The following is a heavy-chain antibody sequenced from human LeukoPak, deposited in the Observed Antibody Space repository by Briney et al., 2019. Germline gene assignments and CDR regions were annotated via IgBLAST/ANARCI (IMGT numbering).Heavy chain of an antibody. Sequence: SVKVSCKASGGTFSSYAISWVRQAPGQGLEWMGGIIPIFGTANYAQKFQGRVTITADESTSTAYMELSSLRSEDTAVYYCARDRVDYDSSGYYYFVTKDYWGQGTLVTVSS. V-gene: IGHV1-69*13. CDR3: ARDRVDYDSSGYYYFVTKDY. J-gene: IGHJ4*02. CDR1: GGTFSSYA. CDR2: IIPIFGTA. D-gene: IGHD3-22*01.